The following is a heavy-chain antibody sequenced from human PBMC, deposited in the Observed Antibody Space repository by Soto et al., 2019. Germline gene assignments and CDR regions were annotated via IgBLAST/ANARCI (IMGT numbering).Heavy chain of an antibody. D-gene: IGHD2-21*01. Sequence: QVQLVQSGGEVKEPGASVKVSCKASGYRFSRYGINWVRQAPGQGLEWMGWVSTYDGNTQYAQKFQGRITMTTDTSTNTVYMELRSLTSGDTAVYYCARDEEGANLMIVVLSGDYWGQGTLVSVSS. V-gene: IGHV1-18*01. CDR1: GYRFSRYG. J-gene: IGHJ4*02. CDR3: ARDEEGANLMIVVLSGDY. CDR2: VSTYDGNT.